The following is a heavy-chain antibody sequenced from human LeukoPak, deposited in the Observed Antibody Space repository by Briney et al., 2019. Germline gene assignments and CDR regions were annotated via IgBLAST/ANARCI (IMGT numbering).Heavy chain of an antibody. J-gene: IGHJ6*03. Sequence: ASVKVSCKASGYTFTGYYMHWVRQAPGQGLEWMGWINPKSGGTNYARKFQGRVTLTRDTSISTAYMELSRLRSGDTAVYYCARDGLDIVVVPAAIRDFYYYMDVWGKGTTVTVSS. CDR3: ARDGLDIVVVPAAIRDFYYYMDV. V-gene: IGHV1-2*02. D-gene: IGHD2-2*02. CDR2: INPKSGGT. CDR1: GYTFTGYY.